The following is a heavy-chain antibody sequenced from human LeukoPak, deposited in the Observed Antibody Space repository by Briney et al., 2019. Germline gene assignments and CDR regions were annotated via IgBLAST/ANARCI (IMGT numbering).Heavy chain of an antibody. CDR2: IYSGGTT. D-gene: IGHD4-23*01. CDR3: ARRAGGYSDY. J-gene: IGHJ4*02. CDR1: GFTVSGNY. V-gene: IGHV3-53*01. Sequence: GGSLRLSCAVSGFTVSGNYMSWVRQAPGKGLEWVSLIYSGGTTYYADSVKGRFTISRDNSKNTLYLQMNSLRAEDTAVYYSARRAGGYSDYWGQGILVTVSS.